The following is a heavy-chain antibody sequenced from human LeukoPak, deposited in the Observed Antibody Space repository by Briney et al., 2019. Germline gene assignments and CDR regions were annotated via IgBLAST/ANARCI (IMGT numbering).Heavy chain of an antibody. V-gene: IGHV3-21*01. CDR2: ISSSSSYI. J-gene: IGHJ4*02. CDR1: GFTFSSYS. D-gene: IGHD3-9*01. Sequence: KTGGSLRLSCAASGFTFSSYSMNWVRQAPGKGLEWVSSISSSSSYIYHADSVKGRFTISRDNAKNSLYLQMNSLRAEDTAVYYCARDEILTGYSDYWGQGTLVTVSS. CDR3: ARDEILTGYSDY.